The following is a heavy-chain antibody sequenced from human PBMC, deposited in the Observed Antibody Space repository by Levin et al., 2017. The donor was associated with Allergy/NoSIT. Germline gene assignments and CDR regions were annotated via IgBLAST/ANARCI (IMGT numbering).Heavy chain of an antibody. D-gene: IGHD3-10*01. V-gene: IGHV3-74*01. Sequence: LSLTCAASGFSISSYWLHWVRQVPGKWPVWVARIGTDGSDTRYADSVKGRFTISRDNAKNQLYLQMNSLRDDDTAVYFCTRDPVNYGQIGYYFDYWGQGVQVTVSS. CDR3: TRDPVNYGQIGYYFDY. CDR1: GFSISSYW. J-gene: IGHJ4*02. CDR2: IGTDGSDT.